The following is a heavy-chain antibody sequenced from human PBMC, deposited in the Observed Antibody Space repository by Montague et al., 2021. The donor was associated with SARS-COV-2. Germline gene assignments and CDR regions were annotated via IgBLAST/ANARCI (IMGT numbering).Heavy chain of an antibody. CDR1: GISITNRNW. CDR3: GAGLYWYFAL. CDR2: IYSSGNT. D-gene: IGHD6-19*01. J-gene: IGHJ2*01. V-gene: IGHV4-4*02. Sequence: SETLSLTCAVSGISITNRNWWSCVRQPPGKGLELLGVIYSSGNTXYDPSLQGRATMSLDKSNNQVLLRLTSVTAADTAIYYCGAGLYWYFALWGHGTLVTVSS.